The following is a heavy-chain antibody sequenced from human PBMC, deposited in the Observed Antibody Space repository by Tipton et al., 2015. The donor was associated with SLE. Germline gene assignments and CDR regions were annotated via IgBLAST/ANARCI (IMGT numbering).Heavy chain of an antibody. CDR2: IYYSGST. V-gene: IGHV4-39*01. D-gene: IGHD7-27*01. CDR1: GGSISSSSYY. Sequence: GLVKPSETLSLTCIVSGGSISSSSYYWGWIRQPPGKGLEWIGSIYYSGSTYYNPSLKSRVTISVDTSKNQFSLKLSSVTAADTAVYYCARGEGTGDYWYFDLWGRGTLVTVSS. CDR3: ARGEGTGDYWYFDL. J-gene: IGHJ2*01.